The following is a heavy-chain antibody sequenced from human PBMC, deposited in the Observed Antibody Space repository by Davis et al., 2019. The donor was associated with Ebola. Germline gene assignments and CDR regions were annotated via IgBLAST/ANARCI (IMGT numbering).Heavy chain of an antibody. CDR2: IRSSYI. Sequence: GESLKISCAASGFTFSSYTMHWVRQAPGKGLEWVSSIRSSYIFYADSVKGRFSISRDNAKNSLYLQMNSLRAEDTAVYYCARDRGFNWFDPWGQGTLVTVSS. J-gene: IGHJ5*02. V-gene: IGHV3-21*01. CDR1: GFTFSSYT. CDR3: ARDRGFNWFDP.